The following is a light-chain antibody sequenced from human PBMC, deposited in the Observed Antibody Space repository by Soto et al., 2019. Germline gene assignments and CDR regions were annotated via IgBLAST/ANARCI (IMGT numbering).Light chain of an antibody. CDR2: NAV. V-gene: IGKV1-39*01. Sequence: QMTQSPSSLSASVGDRVTLTCWASQSIGMYLNWYQQKPGKAPTLLISNAVGLQSGVPPRFSGSGAGTDDTRTISSLQPEDCATNYCQQSHSNPITFGGGTKVDIK. J-gene: IGKJ4*01. CDR3: QQSHSNPIT. CDR1: QSIGMY.